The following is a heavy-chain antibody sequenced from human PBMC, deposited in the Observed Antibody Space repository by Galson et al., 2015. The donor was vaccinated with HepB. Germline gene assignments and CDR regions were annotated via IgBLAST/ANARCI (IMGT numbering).Heavy chain of an antibody. J-gene: IGHJ6*03. D-gene: IGHD3-3*01. Sequence: SLRLSCAASGFTFSSFGIHWVRQAPGKGLEWVAVISYDGSKKYYADSVKGRITISRDNSRNSLYLQVNSLRADDTAVYYCARGRGYGRTVKKNYYFYMDVWGKGTTVTVSS. V-gene: IGHV3-30*03. CDR3: ARGRGYGRTVKKNYYFYMDV. CDR2: ISYDGSKK. CDR1: GFTFSSFG.